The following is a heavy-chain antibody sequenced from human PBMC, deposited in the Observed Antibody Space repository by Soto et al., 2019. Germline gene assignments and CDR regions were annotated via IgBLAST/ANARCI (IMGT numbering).Heavy chain of an antibody. V-gene: IGHV1-2*02. CDR1: GYTFTGYY. D-gene: IGHD3-22*01. CDR2: INPNSGGT. CDR3: AREQNEYYYDSSGSSGY. J-gene: IGHJ4*02. Sequence: ASVKVSCKASGYTFTGYYMHWVRQAPGQGLEWMGWINPNSGGTNYAQKFQGRVTMTRDTSISTAYMELSRLRSDDTAVYYCAREQNEYYYDSSGSSGYWGQGTLVTVYS.